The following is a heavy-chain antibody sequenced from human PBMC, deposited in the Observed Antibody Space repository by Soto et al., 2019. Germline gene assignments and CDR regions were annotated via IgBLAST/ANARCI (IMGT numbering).Heavy chain of an antibody. D-gene: IGHD5-18*01. CDR2: ISSSSSYI. Sequence: GGSLRLSCAASGFTFSSYSMNWVRQAPGKGLEWVSSISSSSSYIYYADSVKGRFTISRDNAKNSLYLQMNSLRDEDTAVYYCARDEIQLWSRRGAFDIWGQGTMVTVSS. CDR1: GFTFSSYS. J-gene: IGHJ3*02. V-gene: IGHV3-21*01. CDR3: ARDEIQLWSRRGAFDI.